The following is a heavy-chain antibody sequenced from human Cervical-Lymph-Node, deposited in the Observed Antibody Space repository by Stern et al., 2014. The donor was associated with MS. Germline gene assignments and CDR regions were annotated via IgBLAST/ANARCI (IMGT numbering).Heavy chain of an antibody. CDR2: IVVGSGKT. Sequence: QMQLVQSGPEVKKPGTSVKVSCKASGFTFTSSAVQWVRQARGQRLEWIGWIVVGSGKTNYAQKFQERVTITRDMSTSTAYMELSSLRSEDTAVYYCAAGYYYDSSGSTSDYYYGMDVWGQGTTVTVSS. CDR3: AAGYYYDSSGSTSDYYYGMDV. CDR1: GFTFTSSA. D-gene: IGHD3-22*01. V-gene: IGHV1-58*01. J-gene: IGHJ6*02.